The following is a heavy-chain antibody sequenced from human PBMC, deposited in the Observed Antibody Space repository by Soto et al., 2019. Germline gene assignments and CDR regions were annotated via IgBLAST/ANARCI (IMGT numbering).Heavy chain of an antibody. D-gene: IGHD3-16*02. CDR3: AGTYYDYIWGSYRYGATALDY. J-gene: IGHJ4*02. V-gene: IGHV3-53*04. CDR2: IYSGGST. CDR1: GFTVSSNY. Sequence: GGSLRLSCAASGFTVSSNYMSWVRQAPGKGLEWVSVIYSGGSTYYADSVKGRFTISRHNSKNTLYLQMNSLRAEDTAVYYCAGTYYDYIWGSYRYGATALDYWGQGTLVTVSS.